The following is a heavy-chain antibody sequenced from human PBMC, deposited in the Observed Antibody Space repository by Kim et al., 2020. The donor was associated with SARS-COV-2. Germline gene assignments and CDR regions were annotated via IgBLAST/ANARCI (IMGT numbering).Heavy chain of an antibody. Sequence: KSRVTISVDTSKNQFSLKLSSVTAADTAVYYCARGEYSGYDSSPYFDYWGQGTLVTVSS. D-gene: IGHD5-12*01. J-gene: IGHJ4*02. CDR3: ARGEYSGYDSSPYFDY. V-gene: IGHV4-34*01.